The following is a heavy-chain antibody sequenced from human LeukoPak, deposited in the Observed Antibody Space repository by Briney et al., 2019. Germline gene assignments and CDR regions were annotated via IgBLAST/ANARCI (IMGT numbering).Heavy chain of an antibody. CDR2: INPSGGST. CDR1: GYTFTSYY. V-gene: IGHV1-46*01. Sequence: ASVKVSCKASGYTFTSYYMHWVRQAPGQGLEWMGIINPSGGSTSYAQKFQGRVTMTRDMSTSTVYMELRSLRSEDTAVYYCASSDSSSWYSSYYYYYMDVWGKGTTVTVSS. CDR3: ASSDSSSWYSSYYYYYMDV. J-gene: IGHJ6*03. D-gene: IGHD6-13*01.